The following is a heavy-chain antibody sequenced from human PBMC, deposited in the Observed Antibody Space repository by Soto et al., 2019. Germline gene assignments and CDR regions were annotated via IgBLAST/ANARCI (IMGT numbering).Heavy chain of an antibody. CDR2: ISYDDRNK. V-gene: IGHV3-30*18. CDR3: ANLGGGYCTSTDCPDY. CDR1: GFTFSSYG. D-gene: IGHD2-2*01. J-gene: IGHJ4*02. Sequence: QVQLVESGGGVVHPGRSLRLSCAASGFTFSSYGMHWVRQAPGKGLEWVAVISYDDRNKYYADSVKGRFTISRDNSKNTLYLQMNSLRAEDTAVYYCANLGGGYCTSTDCPDYWGQGTLVTVSS.